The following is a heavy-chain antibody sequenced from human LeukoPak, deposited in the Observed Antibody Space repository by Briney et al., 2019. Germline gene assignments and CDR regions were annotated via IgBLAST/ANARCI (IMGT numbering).Heavy chain of an antibody. CDR3: AKDFGVVVVAATSAFDY. Sequence: GGSLRLSCAASGFTFSSYGMSWVRQAPGKGLEWVSSISSSSSYIYYADSVKGRFTISRDNSKNTLYLQMNSLRAEDTAVYYCAKDFGVVVVAATSAFDYWGQGTLVTVSS. V-gene: IGHV3-21*01. D-gene: IGHD2-15*01. J-gene: IGHJ4*02. CDR2: ISSSSSYI. CDR1: GFTFSSYG.